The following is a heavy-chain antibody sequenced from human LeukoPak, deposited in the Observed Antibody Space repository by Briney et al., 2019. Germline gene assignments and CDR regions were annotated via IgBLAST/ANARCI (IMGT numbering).Heavy chain of an antibody. CDR3: ARTRYFDWYSAFDI. CDR1: GYTFTGYY. D-gene: IGHD3-9*01. V-gene: IGHV1-2*02. Sequence: ASVKVSCKASGYTFTGYYMHWVRQAPGQGLEWMGWINPNSDGTNYAQKFQGRVTMTRETSISTAYMELSRLRSDDTAVYYCARTRYFDWYSAFDIWGQGTMVTVSS. CDR2: INPNSDGT. J-gene: IGHJ3*02.